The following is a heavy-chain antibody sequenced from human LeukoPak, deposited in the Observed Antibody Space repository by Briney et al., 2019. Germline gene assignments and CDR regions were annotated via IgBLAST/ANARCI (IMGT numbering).Heavy chain of an antibody. CDR2: IIPIFGTA. D-gene: IGHD4-23*01. J-gene: IGHJ4*02. CDR3: ARIYGGNSVQNDY. Sequence: VASVKVSCKASGGTFSSYAISWVRQAPGQGLEWMGGIIPIFGTANYAQKFQGRVTITADESTSTAYMELSSLRSEDTAVYYCARIYGGNSVQNDYWGQGTLVTVSS. V-gene: IGHV1-69*13. CDR1: GGTFSSYA.